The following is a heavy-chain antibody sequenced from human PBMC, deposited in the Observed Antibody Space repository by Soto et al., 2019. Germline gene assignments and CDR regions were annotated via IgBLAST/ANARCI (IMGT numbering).Heavy chain of an antibody. CDR1: GYSFAGYW. V-gene: IGHV5-10-1*01. CDR2: IDPSDSQT. D-gene: IGHD3-22*01. J-gene: IGHJ4*02. CDR3: ARQIYDSDTGPNFQYYFDS. Sequence: GESLKISGKGCGYSFAGYWITWVRQKPGKGLEWMGRIDPSDSQTYYSPSFRGHVTTSVTKSITTVFLQWSSLRASDTAMYYCARQIYDSDTGPNFQYYFDSWGQGTPVTVSS.